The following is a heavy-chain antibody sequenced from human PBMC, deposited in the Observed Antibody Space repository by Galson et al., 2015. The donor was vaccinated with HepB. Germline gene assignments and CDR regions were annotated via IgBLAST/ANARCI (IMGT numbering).Heavy chain of an antibody. J-gene: IGHJ6*02. V-gene: IGHV3-21*01. CDR3: ARDHVVAKKPYYYGMDV. CDR1: GFTFSSYS. CDR2: ISSSSSYI. Sequence: SLRLSCAASGFTFSSYSMNWVRQAPGKGLEWVSSISSSSSYIYYADSVKGRFTISRDNAKNSLYLQMNSLRAEDTAVYYCARDHVVAKKPYYYGMDVWGQGTTVTVSS. D-gene: IGHD2-15*01.